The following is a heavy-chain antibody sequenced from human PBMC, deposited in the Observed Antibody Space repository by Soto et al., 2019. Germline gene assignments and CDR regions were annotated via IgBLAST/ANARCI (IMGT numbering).Heavy chain of an antibody. CDR3: ARSGSVPYYYAGLDV. Sequence: QVQLVQSGAEVRKPGASVKVSCKTSGYTFSRSGISWVRQAPGQGLEWMGWISTYNGDANYAQKLQGRVTMTTDTSTSTAFMELGSLTSDDTAVYCCARSGSVPYYYAGLDVWGQGTRVTVSS. V-gene: IGHV1-18*01. CDR2: ISTYNGDA. J-gene: IGHJ6*02. D-gene: IGHD1-26*01. CDR1: GYTFSRSG.